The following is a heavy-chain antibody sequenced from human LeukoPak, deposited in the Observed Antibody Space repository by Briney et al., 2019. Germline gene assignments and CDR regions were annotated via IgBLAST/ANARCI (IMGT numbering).Heavy chain of an antibody. CDR3: ARTYYYGSGSFFWFDP. CDR1: GGSISSYY. Sequence: PSETLSLTCTVSGGSISSYYWSWIRQPPGKGLEWIGYIYYSGSTNYNPPLKSRVTISVDTSKNQFSLKLSSVTAADTAVYYCARTYYYGSGSFFWFDPWGQGTLVTVSS. D-gene: IGHD3-10*01. J-gene: IGHJ5*02. V-gene: IGHV4-59*01. CDR2: IYYSGST.